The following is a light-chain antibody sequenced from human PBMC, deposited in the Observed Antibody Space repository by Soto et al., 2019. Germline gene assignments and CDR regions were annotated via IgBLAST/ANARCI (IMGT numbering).Light chain of an antibody. CDR2: GAS. J-gene: IGKJ1*01. CDR3: QKYNSAPWT. V-gene: IGKV1-27*01. CDR1: QDINNY. Sequence: DIQMTQSPSSLSASVGDRVTITCRASQDINNYLAWYQHKPGKVPRVLIYGASTLQSGVPSRFSGSGSGTDFTLTISSLQPEDVATYYCQKYNSAPWTFGQGTKVEIK.